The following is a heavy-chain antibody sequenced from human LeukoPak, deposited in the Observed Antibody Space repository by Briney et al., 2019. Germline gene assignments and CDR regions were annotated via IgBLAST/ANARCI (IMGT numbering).Heavy chain of an antibody. D-gene: IGHD2-2*01. CDR1: GFTFSSYS. V-gene: IGHV3-48*01. CDR3: ARDGIVPADYYYYGMDV. CDR2: ISSSSSTI. J-gene: IGHJ6*02. Sequence: GGSLRLSCAASGFTFSSYSMNWVRQAPGKGLEWVSYISSSSSTIYYADSVKGRFTISRDNAKNSLYLQMNSLRAEDTAVYYCARDGIVPADYYYYGMDVWGQGTLVTVSS.